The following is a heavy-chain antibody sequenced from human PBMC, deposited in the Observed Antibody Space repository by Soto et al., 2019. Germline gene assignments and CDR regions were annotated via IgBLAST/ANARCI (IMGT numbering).Heavy chain of an antibody. J-gene: IGHJ5*02. CDR3: ARGLLWFGELLTPYNWFDP. CDR1: GYSFTSYW. Sequence: RGESLKISCKGSGYSFTSYWIGWVRQMPGKGLEWMGIIYPGDSDTRYSPSFQGQVTISADKSISTAYLQWSRLKASDTAMYYCARGLLWFGELLTPYNWFDPWGQGTQVTVSS. D-gene: IGHD3-10*01. CDR2: IYPGDSDT. V-gene: IGHV5-51*01.